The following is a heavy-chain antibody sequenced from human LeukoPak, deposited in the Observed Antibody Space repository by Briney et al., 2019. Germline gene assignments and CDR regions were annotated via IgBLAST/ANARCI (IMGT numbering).Heavy chain of an antibody. CDR3: AREQQLVNFYYYGMDV. CDR1: GFTFSSYG. J-gene: IGHJ6*02. D-gene: IGHD6-13*01. CDR2: IWYDGSNK. V-gene: IGHV3-33*01. Sequence: GGSLRLSCAASGFTFSSYGMHWVRQAPGKGLEWVAVIWYDGSNKYYADSVKGRFTISRDNSKNTLYLQMNSLRAEDTAVYYCAREQQLVNFYYYGMDVWGQGTTVTVSS.